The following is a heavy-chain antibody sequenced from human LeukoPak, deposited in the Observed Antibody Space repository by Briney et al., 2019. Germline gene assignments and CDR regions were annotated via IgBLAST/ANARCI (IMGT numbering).Heavy chain of an antibody. J-gene: IGHJ4*02. CDR1: GYTFTNYY. Sequence: ASVKVSCKASGYTFTNYYMHWVRQAPGQGLEWMGIINPSGGSTSYAQKFQGRVTMTRDTSTSTVYMELSSLRSEDTAVYYCARAPNTDYYDSSGYYYHFDYWGQGTLVTVSS. D-gene: IGHD3-22*01. CDR2: INPSGGST. CDR3: ARAPNTDYYDSSGYYYHFDY. V-gene: IGHV1-46*01.